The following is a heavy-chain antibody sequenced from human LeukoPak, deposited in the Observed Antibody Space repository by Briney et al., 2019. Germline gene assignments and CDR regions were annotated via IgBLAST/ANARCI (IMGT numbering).Heavy chain of an antibody. J-gene: IGHJ1*01. V-gene: IGHV4-59*01. CDR2: IYYSGST. D-gene: IGHD2-15*01. CDR1: GGSISNYY. Sequence: SETLSLTCTVSGGSISNYYWSWIRQPPGKGLEWIGDIYYSGSTNYNASLKSRVTISVDTSKNQFSLQLSSVTAADTAVYYCASPLRYCSGGSCYAHFQHWGQGTLVTVSS. CDR3: ASPLRYCSGGSCYAHFQH.